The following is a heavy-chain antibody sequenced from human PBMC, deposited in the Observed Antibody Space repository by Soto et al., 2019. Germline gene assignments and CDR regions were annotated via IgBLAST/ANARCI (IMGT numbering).Heavy chain of an antibody. CDR1: GYTFTNYG. D-gene: IGHD3-3*01. J-gene: IGHJ4*02. CDR3: ARASYDFWSGLPYYFDY. V-gene: IGHV1-18*04. CDR2: ISTDNGNT. Sequence: GASVKVSCKASGYTFTNYGVSWVRQAPGQGLEWMGWISTDNGNTYYAQKFQGRVTMTTDTSTNTAYMDLRSLRSDDTAVYYCARASYDFWSGLPYYFDYWGQGTLVTVSS.